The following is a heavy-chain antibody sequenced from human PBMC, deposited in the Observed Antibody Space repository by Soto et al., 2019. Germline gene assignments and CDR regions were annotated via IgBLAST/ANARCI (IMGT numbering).Heavy chain of an antibody. CDR3: AKDHESDY. CDR1: GFTLSSYA. CDR2: ISGSGGGT. Sequence: PGGSLRLSCAASGFTLSSYAMSWIRQAPGKGLEWVSAISGSGGGTYYVDSVKGRFTISRDNSKNTLYLQMNSLRAEDSALYYCAKDHESDYWGQGTLVTVSS. J-gene: IGHJ4*02. V-gene: IGHV3-23*01.